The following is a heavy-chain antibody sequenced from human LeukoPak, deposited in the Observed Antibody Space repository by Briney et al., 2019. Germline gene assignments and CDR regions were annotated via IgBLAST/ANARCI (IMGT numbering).Heavy chain of an antibody. CDR3: ARYSPYYDSSGYAFDI. CDR2: IYYSGST. Sequence: SETLSLTCTVSGGSISSYYWSWIRQPPGKGLEWIGYIYYSGSTNYNPSLKSRVTISVDASKNQFSLKLSSVTAADTAVYYCARYSPYYDSSGYAFDIWGQGTMVTVSS. D-gene: IGHD3-22*01. V-gene: IGHV4-59*01. J-gene: IGHJ3*02. CDR1: GGSISSYY.